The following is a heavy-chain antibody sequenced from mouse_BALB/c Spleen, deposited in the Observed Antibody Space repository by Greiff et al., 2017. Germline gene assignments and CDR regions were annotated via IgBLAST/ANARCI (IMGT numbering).Heavy chain of an antibody. D-gene: IGHD1-1*01. CDR1: GFSLTSYG. Sequence: VKVVESGPGLVAPSQSLSITCTVSGFSLTSYGVHWVRQPPGKGLEWLGMIWGDGSTDYNSALKSRLSISKDNSKSQVFLKMNSLQTDDTARYYCARITTVVATDYAMDYWGQGTSVTVSS. V-gene: IGHV2-6-7*01. CDR3: ARITTVVATDYAMDY. CDR2: IWGDGST. J-gene: IGHJ4*01.